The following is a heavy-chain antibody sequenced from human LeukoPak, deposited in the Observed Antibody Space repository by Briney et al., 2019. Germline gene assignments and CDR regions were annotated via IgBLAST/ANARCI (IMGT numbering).Heavy chain of an antibody. CDR2: ISYDGSNK. CDR3: AKDQDGDGYNVLQH. J-gene: IGHJ1*01. Sequence: GGSLRLSCAASGFTFSSYGMHWVRQAPGKGLEWVAVISYDGSNKYYADSVKGRFTISRDNSKNTLYLQMNSLRAEDTAVYYCAKDQDGDGYNVLQHWGQGTLVTVSS. V-gene: IGHV3-30*18. D-gene: IGHD5-24*01. CDR1: GFTFSSYG.